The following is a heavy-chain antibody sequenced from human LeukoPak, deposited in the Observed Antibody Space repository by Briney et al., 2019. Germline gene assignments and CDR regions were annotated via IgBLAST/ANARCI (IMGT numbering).Heavy chain of an antibody. CDR1: GYTLTQLA. CDR3: ATQARGYFYY. CDR2: FDPEDGET. V-gene: IGHV1-24*01. Sequence: ASVKVSCKVSGYTLTQLAIHWVRQPPGKGLEWMGGFDPEDGETVYAQKFQDRVTMTEDTSTDTANMELTSLASDDTAVYYCATQARGYFYYWGQGTLVTVSS. J-gene: IGHJ4*02.